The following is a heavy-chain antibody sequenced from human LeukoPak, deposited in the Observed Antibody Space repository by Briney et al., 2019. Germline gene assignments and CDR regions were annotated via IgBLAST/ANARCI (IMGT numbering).Heavy chain of an antibody. CDR1: GFTCSSYS. CDR3: AREGRSAPYYYYGMDV. V-gene: IGHV3-21*01. CDR2: ISSSSSYI. Sequence: PGGSLRRCCAASGFTCSSYSMNWFRQAPGKGLEWVSSISSSSSYIDHADSVKGRFAISRDNAKNSLHLQMHSLSAEDPAVYYCAREGRSAPYYYYGMDVWGQGTTLPVSS. D-gene: IGHD6-19*01. J-gene: IGHJ6*02.